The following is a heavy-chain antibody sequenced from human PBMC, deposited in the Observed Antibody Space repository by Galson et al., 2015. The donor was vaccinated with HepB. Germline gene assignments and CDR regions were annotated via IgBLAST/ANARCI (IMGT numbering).Heavy chain of an antibody. J-gene: IGHJ3*02. CDR3: ARDLTPSYAFDT. CDR2: INAGNGNT. Sequence: SVKVSCKASGYTFTTYAMHWVRQAPGQRLEWMGWINAGNGNTKYSQKFQGRVTITRDTSATTAYMGLSRLSSEDTAVYYCARDLTPSYAFDTWGQGTMVTVSS. CDR1: GYTFTTYA. D-gene: IGHD4-23*01. V-gene: IGHV1-3*01.